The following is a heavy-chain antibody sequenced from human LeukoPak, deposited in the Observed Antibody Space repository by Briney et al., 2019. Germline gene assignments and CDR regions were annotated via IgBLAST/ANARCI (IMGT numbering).Heavy chain of an antibody. CDR3: ARLHGGVAAAGRAHIWFDP. V-gene: IGHV5-51*01. CDR1: GYSFTSYW. D-gene: IGHD6-13*01. Sequence: GESLKISCKGSGYSFTSYWIGWVRQMPGKGLEWMGIIYPGDSDTRYSPSFQGQVTISADKSLSTAYLQWSSLKASDTAMYYCARLHGGVAAAGRAHIWFDPWGQGTLFTVSS. J-gene: IGHJ5*02. CDR2: IYPGDSDT.